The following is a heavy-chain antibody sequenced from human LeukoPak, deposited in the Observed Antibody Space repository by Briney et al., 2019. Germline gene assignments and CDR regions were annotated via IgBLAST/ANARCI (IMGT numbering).Heavy chain of an antibody. CDR2: IYSGGST. D-gene: IGHD6-13*01. CDR3: ARDNALDSSSYYYYYGMDV. CDR1: GFTVSSNY. J-gene: IGHJ6*02. V-gene: IGHV3-66*01. Sequence: PGGSLRPSCAASGFTVSSNYMRWVRQAPGKGLEWVSVIYSGGSTYYADSVKGRFTISRDNSKNTLYLQMNSLRAEDTAVYYCARDNALDSSSYYYYYGMDVWGQGTTVTVSS.